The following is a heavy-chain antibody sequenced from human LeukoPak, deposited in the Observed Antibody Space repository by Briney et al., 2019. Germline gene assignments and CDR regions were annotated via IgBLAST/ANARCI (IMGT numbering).Heavy chain of an antibody. V-gene: IGHV3-23*01. CDR1: GFTFSAYA. D-gene: IGHD3-9*01. CDR3: AKTFLTAYYFDS. Sequence: GGSLRLSCAASGFTFSAYAMSWVRQAPGKGLEWVSHITSSGGTTYYADSVKGRFTISRDNSKNTLYLQMNSLRAEDTAVYYCAKTFLTAYYFDSWGQGTLVTVSS. CDR2: ITSSGGTT. J-gene: IGHJ4*02.